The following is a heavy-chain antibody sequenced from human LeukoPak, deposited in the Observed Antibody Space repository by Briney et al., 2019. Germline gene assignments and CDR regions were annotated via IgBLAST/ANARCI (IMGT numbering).Heavy chain of an antibody. CDR3: AKDPAYRSSWFSHLDD. J-gene: IGHJ4*02. CDR1: GSTFSSYG. CDR2: IRYDASDK. V-gene: IGHV3-30*02. D-gene: IGHD6-13*01. Sequence: GGSLSLSCVVSGSTFSSYGVQWVRPSPGKGREWVAFIRYDASDKYYGDSVKGRFTISRDNSENTLYLQMNSLRAEDTAVYYCAKDPAYRSSWFSHLDDWGQGTLVTVSS.